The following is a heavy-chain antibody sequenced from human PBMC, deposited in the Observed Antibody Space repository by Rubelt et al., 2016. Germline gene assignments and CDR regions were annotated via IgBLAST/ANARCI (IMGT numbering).Heavy chain of an antibody. CDR1: GGSFSGYY. J-gene: IGHJ4*02. V-gene: IGHV4-34*01. CDR3: ARGHNSNDY. Sequence: QLQLQESGPGLVKPSETLSLTCAVYGGSFSGYYWSWIRQPPGKGLEWIGEINHCGSTNYNPSLKSRFTISVDTSKHQLSLKLSSVSAADTAVCYWARGHNSNDYWGQGTLVTVSS. CDR2: INHCGST. D-gene: IGHD1-20*01.